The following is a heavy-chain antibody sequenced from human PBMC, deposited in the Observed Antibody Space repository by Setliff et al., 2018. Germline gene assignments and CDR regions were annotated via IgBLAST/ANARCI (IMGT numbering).Heavy chain of an antibody. CDR2: IGGRGIST. V-gene: IGHV3-23*01. Sequence: PGGSLRLSCAASGFTFGDFAMTWVRQAPGKVLEWVSGIGGRGISTYYADSVKGRFIISRDNSENTLYLQMNSLTAEDTAVYYCARVGSKPQLGWFDPWGQGTLVTVSS. CDR3: ARVGSKPQLGWFDP. CDR1: GFTFGDFA. J-gene: IGHJ5*02. D-gene: IGHD1-26*01.